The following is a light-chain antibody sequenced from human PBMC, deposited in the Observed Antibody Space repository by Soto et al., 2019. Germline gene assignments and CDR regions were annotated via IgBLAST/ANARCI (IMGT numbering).Light chain of an antibody. CDR2: DVT. CDR1: QDIDKY. CDR3: QQYDDLPIT. V-gene: IGKV1-33*01. J-gene: IGKJ5*01. Sequence: DIQMTQSPSSLSASVGDRVTITCQASQDIDKYLNWYQQKPGKAPKLLIDDVTNLETGVPSRFSRIGSGTHVPVSIGSLQPEDIATCDFQQYDDLPITSG.